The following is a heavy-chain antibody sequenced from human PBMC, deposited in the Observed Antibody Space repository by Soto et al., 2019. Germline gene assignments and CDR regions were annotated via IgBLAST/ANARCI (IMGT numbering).Heavy chain of an antibody. D-gene: IGHD5-18*01. CDR2: INSDGSST. V-gene: IGHV3-74*01. J-gene: IGHJ6*02. Sequence: GGPLRLSCAASGFTISSYWMHRVRQAPGKGLVWVSRINSDGSSTSYADSVKGRFTISRDNAKNTLYLQMNSLRAEDTAVYYCSRKAVYSLTLPGMDVWGQGTTVTVSS. CDR1: GFTISSYW. CDR3: SRKAVYSLTLPGMDV.